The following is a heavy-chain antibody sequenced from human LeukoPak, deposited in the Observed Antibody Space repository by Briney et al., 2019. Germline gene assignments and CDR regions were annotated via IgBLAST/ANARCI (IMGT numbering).Heavy chain of an antibody. V-gene: IGHV4-30-4*01. J-gene: IGHJ3*02. CDR1: GGSISSGDYY. D-gene: IGHD3-10*01. CDR3: ARDREYYGSGSHAFDI. Sequence: SETLSLTCTVSGGSISSGDYYWSWIRQPPGKGLEWIGYIYYSGSTYYNPSLKSRVTISVDTSKNQFSLKLSSVTAADTAVYYCARDREYYGSGSHAFDIWGQGTMVTVSP. CDR2: IYYSGST.